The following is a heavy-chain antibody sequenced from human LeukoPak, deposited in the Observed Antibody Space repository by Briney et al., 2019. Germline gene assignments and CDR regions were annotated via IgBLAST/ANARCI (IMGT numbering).Heavy chain of an antibody. CDR2: INHSGST. CDR1: GGSFSGYY. J-gene: IGHJ3*02. D-gene: IGHD3-22*01. V-gene: IGHV4-34*01. CDR3: ARAYDSSGYYDAFDI. Sequence: SETLSLTCAVYGGSFSGYYWSWIRQLPGKGLEWIGEINHSGSTNYNPSLKSRVTISVDTSKNQFSLKLSSVTAADTAVYYCARAYDSSGYYDAFDIWGQGAMVTVSS.